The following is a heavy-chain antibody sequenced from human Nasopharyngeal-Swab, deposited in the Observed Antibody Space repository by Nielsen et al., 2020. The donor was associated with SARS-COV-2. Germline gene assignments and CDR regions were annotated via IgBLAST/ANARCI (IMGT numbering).Heavy chain of an antibody. V-gene: IGHV4-59*01. D-gene: IGHD2-15*01. CDR1: GGSISSYY. J-gene: IGHJ3*02. CDR3: ARVMVVVPDAFDI. Sequence: SETLSLTCTVSGGSISSYYWSWIRQPPGKGLEWIGYIYYSGSTNYNPSLKSRVTISVDTSKNQFSLKLSSVTAADTAVYYCARVMVVVPDAFDIWGQGTMVTVSS. CDR2: IYYSGST.